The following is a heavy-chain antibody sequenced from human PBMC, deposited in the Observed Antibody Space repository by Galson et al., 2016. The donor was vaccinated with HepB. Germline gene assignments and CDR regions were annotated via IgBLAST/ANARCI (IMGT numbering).Heavy chain of an antibody. CDR3: AHRRRTVVVGTQFDS. Sequence: ETLSLTCTVSGDSISSYYWTWIRQPPGKGLEWIGYVYYTGSTKYNPSLRSPVSISVDTSTNQVVLTMTNMDPVDTATYYCAHRRRTVVVGTQFDSWGQGILVTVSS. V-gene: IGHV4-59*01. J-gene: IGHJ4*02. CDR2: VYYTGST. D-gene: IGHD2-21*01. CDR1: GDSISSYY.